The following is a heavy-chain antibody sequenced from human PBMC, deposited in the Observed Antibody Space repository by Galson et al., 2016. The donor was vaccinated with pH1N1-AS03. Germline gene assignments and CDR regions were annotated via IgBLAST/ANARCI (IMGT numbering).Heavy chain of an antibody. CDR1: GFTVTSLG. CDR3: VRGGLGQVYGLDA. CDR2: IASGGAET. V-gene: IGHV3-23*01. D-gene: IGHD3-16*01. J-gene: IGHJ6*02. Sequence: SLRLSCADSGFTVTSLGMTWVRHPPGKGLEYVSSIASGGAETFSAESVKGRFTMSRDNSKHTVYLQMKSRRAEDTAGYKCVRGGLGQVYGLDAWGQGTTVIVSS.